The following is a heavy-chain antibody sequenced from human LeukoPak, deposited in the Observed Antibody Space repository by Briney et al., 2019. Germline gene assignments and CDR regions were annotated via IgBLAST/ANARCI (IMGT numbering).Heavy chain of an antibody. J-gene: IGHJ4*02. CDR2: ISNSGTII. V-gene: IGHV3-11*04. CDR3: AREGGITMVRGVLDY. D-gene: IGHD3-10*01. CDR1: GFTFSDYY. Sequence: PGGSLRLSCAASGFTFSDYYMRWIRQAPGKGVEWGSYISNSGTIIYYADSVKARFTISRDNANNSLYLQMNSLRAEDTAVYYCAREGGITMVRGVLDYWGQGTLVTVSS.